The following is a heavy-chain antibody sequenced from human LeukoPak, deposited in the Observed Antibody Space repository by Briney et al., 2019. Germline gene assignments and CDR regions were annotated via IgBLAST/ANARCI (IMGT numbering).Heavy chain of an antibody. J-gene: IGHJ6*03. CDR2: ISSSSSAI. V-gene: IGHV3-48*01. CDR1: GFSFSSYY. CDR3: ARSPFPYYHMDV. Sequence: GGSLRLSCAASGFSFSSYYMNWVRQAPGKGLEWVSYISSSSSAIYYADSVKGRFTISRDNAKNSLYLQMNSLRAEDTAVYYCARSPFPYYHMDVWGKGTTVTASS. D-gene: IGHD2/OR15-2a*01.